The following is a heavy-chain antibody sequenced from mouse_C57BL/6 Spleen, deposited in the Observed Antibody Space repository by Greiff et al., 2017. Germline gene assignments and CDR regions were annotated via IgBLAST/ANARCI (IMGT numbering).Heavy chain of an antibody. D-gene: IGHD2-1*01. CDR3: ARGGLGNYEGYYAMDY. Sequence: QVQLQQPGAELVKPGASVKMSCKASGYTFTSYWITWVKQRPGQGLEWIGDIYPGSGSTNYNEKFKSKATLTVDTSSSTAYMQLSSLTSEDSAVYYCARGGLGNYEGYYAMDYWGQGTSVTVSS. J-gene: IGHJ4*01. CDR1: GYTFTSYW. CDR2: IYPGSGST. V-gene: IGHV1-55*01.